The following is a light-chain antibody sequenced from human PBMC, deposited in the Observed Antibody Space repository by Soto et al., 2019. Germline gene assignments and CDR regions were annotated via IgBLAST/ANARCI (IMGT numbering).Light chain of an antibody. CDR1: SSDVGGYNY. CDR3: SSYTSSSTFVL. V-gene: IGLV2-14*01. Sequence: QSALTQPASVSASPGQSITISCTGTSSDVGGYNYVSWYQQHPGTAPKLMIYEVSNRPAGVSNRFSGSKSGNTASLTISGLQAEDEADYYCSSYTSSSTFVLFGGGTQLTVL. J-gene: IGLJ2*01. CDR2: EVS.